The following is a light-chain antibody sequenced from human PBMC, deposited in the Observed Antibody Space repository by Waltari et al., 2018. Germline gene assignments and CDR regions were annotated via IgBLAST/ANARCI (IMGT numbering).Light chain of an antibody. V-gene: IGKV1-5*03. J-gene: IGKJ1*01. CDR1: QSISSW. Sequence: DIQMTPSPSTLSASVGDRVTITCRASQSISSWLAWYQQKPGKPPNLLIYKASTLQSGVPSRFSGSGSGTEFTLTISSLQPDDFATYFCQQYSSYWTFGQGTKVEIK. CDR2: KAS. CDR3: QQYSSYWT.